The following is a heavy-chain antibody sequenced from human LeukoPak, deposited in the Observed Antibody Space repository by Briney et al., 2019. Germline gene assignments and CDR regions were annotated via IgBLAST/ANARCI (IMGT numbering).Heavy chain of an antibody. D-gene: IGHD3-10*01. Sequence: SETLSLTCTVSGGSISSSSYYWGWIRQPPGKGLEWIGSIYYSGSTYYNPSLKSRVTISVDMSKNQFSLKLSSVTAADTAVYYCASFYGSGSSFFDYWGQGTLVTVSS. CDR3: ASFYGSGSSFFDY. J-gene: IGHJ4*02. V-gene: IGHV4-39*07. CDR2: IYYSGST. CDR1: GGSISSSSYY.